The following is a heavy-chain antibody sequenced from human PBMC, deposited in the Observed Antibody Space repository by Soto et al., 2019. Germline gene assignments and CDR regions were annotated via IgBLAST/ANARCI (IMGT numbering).Heavy chain of an antibody. CDR3: ARDGDSFSLHF. J-gene: IGHJ3*01. Sequence: QVHLLQSGTEVKKPGSSVKVSCKASGGTFSSYPISWVRQAPGQGLEWMGRIIPILGIANYGQKFQGRVTITADRSTSTAYMELSSLRSQDTAVYYCARDGDSFSLHFCGQGTMVTVSS. CDR1: GGTFSSYP. D-gene: IGHD4-17*01. V-gene: IGHV1-69*04. CDR2: IIPILGIA.